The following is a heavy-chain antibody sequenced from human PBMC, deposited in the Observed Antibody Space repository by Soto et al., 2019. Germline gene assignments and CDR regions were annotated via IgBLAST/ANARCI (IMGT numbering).Heavy chain of an antibody. J-gene: IGHJ6*02. Sequence: GESLKISCKGSGYSFTSYWISWVRQMPGKGLEWMGRIDPSDSYTNYSPSFQGHVTISADKSISTAYLQWSSLKASDTAMYYCARRLKGTDYYYYGMDVWGQGTTVTVSS. D-gene: IGHD3-16*01. V-gene: IGHV5-10-1*01. CDR1: GYSFTSYW. CDR2: IDPSDSYT. CDR3: ARRLKGTDYYYYGMDV.